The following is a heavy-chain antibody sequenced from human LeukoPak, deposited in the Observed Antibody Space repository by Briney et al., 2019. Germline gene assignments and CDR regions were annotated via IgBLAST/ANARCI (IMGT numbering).Heavy chain of an antibody. CDR2: IIPISGTA. D-gene: IGHD6-13*01. J-gene: IGHJ4*02. CDR1: GGTFSSYA. Sequence: GASVKVSCKASGGTFSSYAISWVRQAPGQGLEWMGGIIPISGTANYAQKFQGRVTITTDESTSTAYMELSSLRSEDTAVYYCARQASSSWYFDYWGQGTLVTVSS. CDR3: ARQASSSWYFDY. V-gene: IGHV1-69*05.